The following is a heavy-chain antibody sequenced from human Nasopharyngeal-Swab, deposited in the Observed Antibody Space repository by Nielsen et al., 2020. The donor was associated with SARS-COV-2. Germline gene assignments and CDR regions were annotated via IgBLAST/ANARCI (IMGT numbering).Heavy chain of an antibody. CDR3: AKGDESSGIFDY. D-gene: IGHD3-22*01. CDR2: ISYTGGRT. V-gene: IGHV3-23*01. Sequence: GGSLRLSCATSGFTFSSYAMSWVRQAPGKGLEWVSAISYTGGRTYYADSVKGRFTISRDNSNSTLYLQMISLRPEDTARYYCAKGDESSGIFDYWGQGTLVTVSS. CDR1: GFTFSSYA. J-gene: IGHJ4*02.